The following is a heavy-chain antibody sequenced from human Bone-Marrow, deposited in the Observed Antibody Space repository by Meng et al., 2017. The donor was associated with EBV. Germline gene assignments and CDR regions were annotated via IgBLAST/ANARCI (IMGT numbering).Heavy chain of an antibody. J-gene: IGHJ4*02. V-gene: IGHV1-2*06. CDR1: GYTFNGPY. CDR2: IEPTSGGA. D-gene: IGHD4-11*01. CDR3: ARASDYGNDLDY. Sequence: VQCVQYGSEVRNTGALVKVSCEVSGYTFNGPYMNWVRQAPGQGLEWMGRIEPTSGGADYAQKFQGGVTMTRDTSISTFYMELSRLTSDDTAVYFCARASDYGNDLDYWGQGTLVTVSS.